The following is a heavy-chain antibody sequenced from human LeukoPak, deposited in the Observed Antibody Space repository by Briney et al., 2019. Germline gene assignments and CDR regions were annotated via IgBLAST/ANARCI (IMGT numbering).Heavy chain of an antibody. CDR2: IYYSGST. CDR1: GGSISSSSYY. J-gene: IGHJ4*02. Sequence: SETLSLTCTVSGGSISSSSYYWGWIRQPPGKGLEWIGSIYYSGSTNYNPSLKSRVTISVDTSKNQFSLKLSSVTAADTAVYYCARGIRTTVTNFDYWGQGTLVTVSS. CDR3: ARGIRTTVTNFDY. D-gene: IGHD4-11*01. V-gene: IGHV4-39*07.